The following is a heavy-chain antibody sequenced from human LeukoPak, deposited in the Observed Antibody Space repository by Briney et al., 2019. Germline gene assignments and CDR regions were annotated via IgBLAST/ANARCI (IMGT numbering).Heavy chain of an antibody. D-gene: IGHD2-15*01. V-gene: IGHV4-34*01. CDR3: AGSHKYCSGGSCQSDY. CDR2: SNHSGST. Sequence: SETLSLTYPVYGGSFSGYYWSWIRQPPGKGLEWIGESNHSGSTNYNPSLKSRVTISVDTSKNQYSLKLSSVTAADTAVYYCAGSHKYCSGGSCQSDYWGQGTLVTVSS. CDR1: GGSFSGYY. J-gene: IGHJ4*02.